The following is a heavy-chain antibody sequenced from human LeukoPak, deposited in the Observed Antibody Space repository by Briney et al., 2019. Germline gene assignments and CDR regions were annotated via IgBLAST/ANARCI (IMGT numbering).Heavy chain of an antibody. CDR2: INHSGST. J-gene: IGHJ3*02. V-gene: IGHV4-34*01. Sequence: SETLSLTCAVYGGSFSGYYWSWIRQPPGKGLEWIGEINHSGSTNYNPSLKSRVTISVDTSKNQFSLKLSSVTAADTAVYYCARGGYYVLSSAFDIWGQGTMVTVSS. CDR3: ARGGYYVLSSAFDI. D-gene: IGHD3-10*02. CDR1: GGSFSGYY.